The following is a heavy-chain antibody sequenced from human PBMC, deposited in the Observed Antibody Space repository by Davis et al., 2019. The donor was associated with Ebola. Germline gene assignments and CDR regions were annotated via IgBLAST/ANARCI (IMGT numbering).Heavy chain of an antibody. Sequence: GGSLRLSCAASGFTFSSYSMNWVRQAPGKGLEWVSYISSSNSTIYYADSVKGRFTISRDNAKNSLYLQMNSLRDEDTAVYYCARDALRSSWWESNFDYWGQGTLVTVSS. CDR2: ISSSNSTI. J-gene: IGHJ4*02. D-gene: IGHD6-13*01. V-gene: IGHV3-48*02. CDR1: GFTFSSYS. CDR3: ARDALRSSWWESNFDY.